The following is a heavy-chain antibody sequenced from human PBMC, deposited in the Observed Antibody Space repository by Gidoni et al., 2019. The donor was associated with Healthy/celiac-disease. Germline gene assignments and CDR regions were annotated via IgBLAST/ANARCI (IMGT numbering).Heavy chain of an antibody. Sequence: EVQLVESGGVVVQPGGSLRLSCAASGFTFDDYTMHWVRQAPGKGLEWVSLISWDGGSTYYADSVKGRFTISRDNSKNSLYLQMNSLRTEDTALYYCAKDIAYDSSGYLGYWGQGTLVTVSS. CDR1: GFTFDDYT. V-gene: IGHV3-43*01. CDR2: ISWDGGST. D-gene: IGHD3-22*01. J-gene: IGHJ4*02. CDR3: AKDIAYDSSGYLGY.